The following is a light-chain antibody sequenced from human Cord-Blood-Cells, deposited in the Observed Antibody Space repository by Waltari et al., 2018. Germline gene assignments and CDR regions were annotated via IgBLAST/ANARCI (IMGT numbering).Light chain of an antibody. J-gene: IGKJ2*01. CDR2: DAS. CDR3: QQYDNLYT. V-gene: IGKV1-33*01. CDR1: QDISNY. Sequence: DIKMTQSPSSMSASVGDRVTITCQASQDISNYLNWYQQKPGKAPKLLIYDASNLETGVPSRFSGSGSGTDFTFTISSLQPEDIATYYCQQYDNLYTFGHGTKLEIK.